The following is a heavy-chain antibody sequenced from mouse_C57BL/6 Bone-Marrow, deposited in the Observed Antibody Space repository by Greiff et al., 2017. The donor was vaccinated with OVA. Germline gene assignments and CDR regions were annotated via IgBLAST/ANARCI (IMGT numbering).Heavy chain of an antibody. CDR3: ARDYGNYPFAY. Sequence: VQLQQSGPELVKPGASVKISCKASGYSFTSYYIHWVKQRPGQGLEWIGWIYPGSGNNKYNEKFKGKATLTADTSSSTAYMQLSSLTSEDSAVYYCARDYGNYPFAYWGQGTLVTVSA. V-gene: IGHV1-66*01. CDR1: GYSFTSYY. CDR2: IYPGSGNN. J-gene: IGHJ3*01. D-gene: IGHD2-1*01.